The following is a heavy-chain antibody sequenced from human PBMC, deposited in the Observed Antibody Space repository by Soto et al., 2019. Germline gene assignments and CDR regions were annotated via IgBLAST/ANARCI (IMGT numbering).Heavy chain of an antibody. J-gene: IGHJ4*02. CDR1: GFTFSSYA. CDR3: ARDPSSGWRRGYYFDY. V-gene: IGHV3-30-3*01. CDR2: ISYDGSNK. D-gene: IGHD6-19*01. Sequence: QVQLVESGGGVVQPGRSLRLSCAASGFTFSSYAMHWVRQAPGKGLEWVAVISYDGSNKYYADSVKGRFTISRDNSKNTLYLQMNSLRAEDTAVYYCARDPSSGWRRGYYFDYWGQGTLVTVSS.